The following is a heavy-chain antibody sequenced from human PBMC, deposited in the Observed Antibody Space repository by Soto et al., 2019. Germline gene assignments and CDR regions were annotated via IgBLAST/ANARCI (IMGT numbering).Heavy chain of an antibody. CDR1: GGSISSGGYF. V-gene: IGHV4-39*01. CDR2: INPTRGT. CDR3: ARSGDSTQPPGADAFDI. J-gene: IGHJ3*02. D-gene: IGHD6-13*01. Sequence: PSETLSLTCAVSGGSISSGGYFWGWIRQPPGKGLEWIGEINPTRGTNYNTSLKSRVAISIEMSTIQFSLKLSSVTAADTAVYYFARSGDSTQPPGADAFDIWGQGTMVTVSS.